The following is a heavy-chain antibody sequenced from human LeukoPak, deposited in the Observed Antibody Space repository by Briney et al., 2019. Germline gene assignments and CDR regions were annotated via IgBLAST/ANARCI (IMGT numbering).Heavy chain of an antibody. CDR2: IYYSGST. V-gene: IGHV4-39*01. Sequence: SETLSLTCTVSGGSISSSSYYWGWIRQPPGKGLEWIGSIYYSGSTYYNPSPKSRVTISVDTSKNQFSLKLSSVTAADTAVYYCATYSSGWYLGAFDIWGQGTMVTVSS. D-gene: IGHD6-19*01. J-gene: IGHJ3*02. CDR3: ATYSSGWYLGAFDI. CDR1: GGSISSSSYY.